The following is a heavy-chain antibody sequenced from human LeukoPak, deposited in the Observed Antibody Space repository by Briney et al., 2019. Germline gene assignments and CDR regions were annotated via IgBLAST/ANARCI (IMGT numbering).Heavy chain of an antibody. D-gene: IGHD2-2*02. J-gene: IGHJ3*02. CDR1: GYTFTSYG. CDR2: ISAYNGNT. CDR3: ASFVSVVPAAIDDAFDI. V-gene: IGHV1-18*01. Sequence: GASVKVSCKASGYTFTSYGISWVRQAPGQGLEWMGWISAYNGNTNYAQKLQGRVTMTTDTSTSTAYMELRSLRSDDTAAYYCASFVSVVPAAIDDAFDIWGQGTMVTVSS.